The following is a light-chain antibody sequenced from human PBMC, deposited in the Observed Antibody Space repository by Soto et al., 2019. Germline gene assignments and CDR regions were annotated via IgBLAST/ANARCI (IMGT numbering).Light chain of an antibody. CDR1: QSISSY. V-gene: IGKV1-39*01. CDR2: AAS. Sequence: DIQMTQSPSSLSASVGDRVTITCRASQSISSYLNWYQQKPGKAPKLLIYAASSLQSGVPSRFSGSGSGTDFTLTISSLQPEDFATYFCQQSHSPPFTFGGGTKVDIK. CDR3: QQSHSPPFT. J-gene: IGKJ4*01.